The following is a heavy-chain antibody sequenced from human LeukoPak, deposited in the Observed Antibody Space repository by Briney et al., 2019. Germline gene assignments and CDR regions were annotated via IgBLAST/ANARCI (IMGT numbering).Heavy chain of an antibody. CDR3: AKDGASGYEAEGDDYYYYYGMDV. Sequence: PGGSLRLSCAASGFTFSSYAMSWVRQAPGKGLEWVSAISGSGGSTYYADSVKGRFTISRDNSKNTLYLQMNSLRAEDTAVYYCAKDGASGYEAEGDDYYYYYGMDVWGQGTTVTVSS. D-gene: IGHD5-12*01. V-gene: IGHV3-23*01. J-gene: IGHJ6*02. CDR1: GFTFSSYA. CDR2: ISGSGGST.